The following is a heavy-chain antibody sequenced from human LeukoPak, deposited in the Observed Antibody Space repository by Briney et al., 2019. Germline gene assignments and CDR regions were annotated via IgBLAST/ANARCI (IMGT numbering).Heavy chain of an antibody. CDR1: GDSMNRGSYF. CDR3: ARLLGHAY. Sequence: SETLSLTCTVSGDSMNRGSYFWGWIRQPPGKGLEWIGGIHYSGVTYYNPSLKSRVTTSKDTSKSQLSLKLTSVTAADTAVYYCARLLGHAYWGQGILVAVSS. D-gene: IGHD2-8*02. J-gene: IGHJ4*02. CDR2: IHYSGVT. V-gene: IGHV4-39*01.